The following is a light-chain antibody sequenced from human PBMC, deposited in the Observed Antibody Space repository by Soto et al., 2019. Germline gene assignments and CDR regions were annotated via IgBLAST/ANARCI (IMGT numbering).Light chain of an antibody. CDR1: SSDVADYKY. Sequence: QSALTQPASVSGSPGQSITISCTGTSSDVADYKYVSWYQQHPGKAPKALIAEVTKRPSGVSDRFSGSKSGNTASLTISGLQAEDEADYYCSSYTTNNTVVFGTGTKLTVL. J-gene: IGLJ1*01. V-gene: IGLV2-14*01. CDR2: EVT. CDR3: SSYTTNNTVV.